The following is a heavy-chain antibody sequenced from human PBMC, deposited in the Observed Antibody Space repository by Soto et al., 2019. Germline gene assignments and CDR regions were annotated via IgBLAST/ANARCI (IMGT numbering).Heavy chain of an antibody. CDR3: ARGNVVPLDY. Sequence: SETLSLTCAVSGGSISSGGYSWSWIRQPPGKGLEWIGYIYHSGSTYYNPSLKSRVTISVDRSKNQFSLKLSSVTAADTAVYYCARGNVVPLDYWGQGNLVTVS. D-gene: IGHD2-21*01. V-gene: IGHV4-30-2*01. J-gene: IGHJ4*02. CDR2: IYHSGST. CDR1: GGSISSGGYS.